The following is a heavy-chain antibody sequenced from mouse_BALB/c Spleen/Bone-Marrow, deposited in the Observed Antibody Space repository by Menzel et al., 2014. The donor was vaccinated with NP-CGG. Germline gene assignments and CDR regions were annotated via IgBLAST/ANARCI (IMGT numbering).Heavy chain of an antibody. CDR1: GYAFTGYN. D-gene: IGHD3-1*01. CDR3: AREQTRAMDH. V-gene: IGHV1S135*01. J-gene: IGHJ4*01. CDR2: IDPYSGGT. Sequence: EVQLQQSGPELVKPGASVKVSCKASGYAFTGYNMYWVKQRHGTSLEWIGYIDPYSGGTNYNQKSKGKATLTVDKSSTTAYMHLNSLTSEDSAVYYCAREQTRAMDHWGQGTSVTVSS.